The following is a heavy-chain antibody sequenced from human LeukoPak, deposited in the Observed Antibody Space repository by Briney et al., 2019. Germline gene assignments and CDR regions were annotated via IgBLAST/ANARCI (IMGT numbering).Heavy chain of an antibody. V-gene: IGHV3-23*01. CDR3: AKKYGVTVYGSGLNYFDY. CDR1: GFTFSSYA. D-gene: IGHD6-19*01. Sequence: GGSLRLSCAASGFTFSSYAMSWVRQAPGKSLEWVSGIGGSGSRTYYADSVKGRFTISRDDSKNTLYLQMNSLRAEDTAIYYCAKKYGVTVYGSGLNYFDYWGQGTLVTVSS. J-gene: IGHJ4*02. CDR2: IGGSGSRT.